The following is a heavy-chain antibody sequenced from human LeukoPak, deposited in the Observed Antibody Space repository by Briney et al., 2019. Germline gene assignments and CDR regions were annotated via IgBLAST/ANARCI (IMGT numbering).Heavy chain of an antibody. J-gene: IGHJ6*03. CDR3: ARVYDSGSQAYFYYMDV. Sequence: SETLSLTCTVSGGSISSYYWSWIRQPPGKGLEWIGYIYYSGSTNYNPSLKSRVTISVDTSKNQFSLKVNSVTAADTAVYYCARVYDSGSQAYFYYMDVWGKGTTVTISS. V-gene: IGHV4-59*01. CDR1: GGSISSYY. D-gene: IGHD3-10*01. CDR2: IYYSGST.